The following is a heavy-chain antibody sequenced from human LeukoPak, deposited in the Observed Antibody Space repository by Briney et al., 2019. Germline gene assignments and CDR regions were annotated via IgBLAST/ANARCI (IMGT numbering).Heavy chain of an antibody. CDR3: ARLDTIFGVVTPFWYFDL. CDR2: ISSSGSTI. Sequence: GGSLRLSCAASGFTSSDYYMSWIRQAPGKGLEWVSYISSSGSTIYYADSVKGRFTISRDNAKNSLYLQMNSLRAEDTAVYYCARLDTIFGVVTPFWYFDLWGRGTLVTVSS. V-gene: IGHV3-11*01. J-gene: IGHJ2*01. D-gene: IGHD3-3*01. CDR1: GFTSSDYY.